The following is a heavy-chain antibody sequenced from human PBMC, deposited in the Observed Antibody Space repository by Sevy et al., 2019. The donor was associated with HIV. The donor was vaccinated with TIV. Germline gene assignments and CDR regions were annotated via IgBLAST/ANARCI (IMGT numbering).Heavy chain of an antibody. J-gene: IGHJ4*02. D-gene: IGHD3-10*01. CDR1: AFSFDDYA. Sequence: GGSLRLSCAASAFSFDDYAFHWVRQPPGKGLEWVSGISWNSGTIAYADSVKGRFTISRDNAKNSLYLQMNSLRPEDTALYYCAKNDMVRGVISIPGYFDYWGQGTLVTVSS. CDR2: ISWNSGTI. V-gene: IGHV3-9*01. CDR3: AKNDMVRGVISIPGYFDY.